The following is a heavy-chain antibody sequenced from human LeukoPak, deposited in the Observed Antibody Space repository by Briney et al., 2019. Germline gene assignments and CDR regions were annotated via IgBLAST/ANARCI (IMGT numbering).Heavy chain of an antibody. CDR3: ARAGVWDYSDSSGYHNAAFDI. D-gene: IGHD3-22*01. CDR1: GCTFTGYY. V-gene: IGHV1-2*02. Sequence: ASVKVSCKASGCTFTGYYMHWVRQAPGQGLEWMGWINPNSGDTNYAQKFQGRVTVTRDTSISTAYMDLSRLRSDDTAVYYCARAGVWDYSDSSGYHNAAFDIWGQGTMVTVSS. CDR2: INPNSGDT. J-gene: IGHJ3*02.